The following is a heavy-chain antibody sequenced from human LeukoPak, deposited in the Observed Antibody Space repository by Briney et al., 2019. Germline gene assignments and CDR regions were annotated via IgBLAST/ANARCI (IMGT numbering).Heavy chain of an antibody. CDR1: GGSISSGDYY. V-gene: IGHV4-30-4*01. Sequence: PSGTLSLTCTVSGGSISSGDYYWSLIRQPPGKGLEWIGYIYYSGSTYYNPSLKSRVTISVDTSKNQFSLKLSSVTAADTAVYYCARCTKHYNWFDPWGQGTLVTVSS. J-gene: IGHJ5*02. CDR2: IYYSGST. CDR3: ARCTKHYNWFDP. D-gene: IGHD2-2*01.